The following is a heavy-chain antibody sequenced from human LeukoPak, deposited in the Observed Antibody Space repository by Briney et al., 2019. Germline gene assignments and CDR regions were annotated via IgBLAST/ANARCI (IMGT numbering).Heavy chain of an antibody. V-gene: IGHV3-11*06. J-gene: IGHJ4*02. CDR1: GFTFSDYY. Sequence: GGSLRLSCAASGFTFSDYYMSWIRQAPGKGLEWVSYISSSTSYTNYADSVKGRFTISRDNSKNTLYLQMNSLAAADTAVYYCARGQSSGFVDYWGQGTLVTVSS. D-gene: IGHD6-19*01. CDR2: ISSSTSYT. CDR3: ARGQSSGFVDY.